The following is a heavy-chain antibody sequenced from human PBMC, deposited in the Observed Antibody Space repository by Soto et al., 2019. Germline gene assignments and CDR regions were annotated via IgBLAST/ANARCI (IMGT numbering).Heavy chain of an antibody. J-gene: IGHJ4*02. D-gene: IGHD2-2*01. V-gene: IGHV4-39*01. CDR1: GAPIISHTYY. CDR2: INVGGTT. Sequence: PXGTLSLTCAVSGAPIISHTYYWVWIRQPPGKGLEWIGTINVGGTTYYSPSLKSRLTASLDTSNNQVSLILSSVTVTDTAVYFCVKQAVGSMSSEWGPGTLVTVSS. CDR3: VKQAVGSMSSE.